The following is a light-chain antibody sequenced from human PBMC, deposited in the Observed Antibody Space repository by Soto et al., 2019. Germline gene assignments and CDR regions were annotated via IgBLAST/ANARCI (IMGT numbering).Light chain of an antibody. V-gene: IGLV2-23*02. CDR1: SSDVGSNNL. CDR2: EVT. J-gene: IGLJ3*02. Sequence: QSALTQPASVSGSPGQSITISCTGTSSDVGSNNLVSWYQQHPGTAPKFMIYEVTKRPSGVSNRFSCSKSGNTASLTISGLQAEDEADYYCCSYADSSTWVFGGGTKLTVL. CDR3: CSYADSSTWV.